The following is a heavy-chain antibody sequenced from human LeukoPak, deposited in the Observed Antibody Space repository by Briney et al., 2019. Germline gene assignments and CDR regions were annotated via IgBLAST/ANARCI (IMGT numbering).Heavy chain of an antibody. CDR2: ISSSSSYI. CDR3: ARDRPAAGFFDY. J-gene: IGHJ4*02. D-gene: IGHD6-13*01. Sequence: GGSLRLSCAACGFTFSSYSMNSVRQAPGKGLECVSSISSSSSYIYYADSVKGRFTISRDNAKNSLYLQMNSLRAEDTAVYYCARDRPAAGFFDYWGRGTLVTVSP. CDR1: GFTFSSYS. V-gene: IGHV3-21*01.